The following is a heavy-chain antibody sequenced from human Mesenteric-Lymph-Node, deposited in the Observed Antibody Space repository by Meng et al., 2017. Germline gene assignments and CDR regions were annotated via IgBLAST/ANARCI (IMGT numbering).Heavy chain of an antibody. Sequence: GESLKISCAASGFTVSQNYMSWVRQAPGKGLEWVSVVFRDETTYHAHSVKGRFTMSRDTSNNTVSLQMNSLRPEDTAVYYCARGSPRNLITMVRGVISLPFDYWGQGTLVTVSS. CDR1: GFTVSQNY. CDR3: ARGSPRNLITMVRGVISLPFDY. V-gene: IGHV3-66*02. D-gene: IGHD3-10*01. J-gene: IGHJ4*02. CDR2: VFRDETT.